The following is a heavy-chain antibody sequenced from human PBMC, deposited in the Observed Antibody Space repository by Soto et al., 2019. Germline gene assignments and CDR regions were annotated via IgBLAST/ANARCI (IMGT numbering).Heavy chain of an antibody. CDR3: AKAKKGLVPAAGGFDY. CDR2: ISGSGGST. D-gene: IGHD6-13*01. J-gene: IGHJ4*02. CDR1: GFTFSSYG. V-gene: IGHV3-23*01. Sequence: EVQLLESGGGLVQPGGSLRLSCAASGFTFSSYGMSWVRQAPGKGLEWVSAISGSGGSTYYADSVKGRFTISRDNSKNTLYHQMNSLRAEDTAVYHCAKAKKGLVPAAGGFDYWGQGTLVTVSA.